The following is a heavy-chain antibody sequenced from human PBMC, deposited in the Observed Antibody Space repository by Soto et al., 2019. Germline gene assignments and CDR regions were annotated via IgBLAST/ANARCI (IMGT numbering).Heavy chain of an antibody. D-gene: IGHD5-18*01. CDR1: GGSISSYY. Sequence: PLETLSLTCTVSGGSISSYYWSWIRQPPGKGLEWIGYIYYSGSTNYNPSLKSRVTISVDTSKNQFSLKLSSVTAADTAVYYCARGRVGTAMVATPANFDYWGQGTLVTVSS. CDR3: ARGRVGTAMVATPANFDY. V-gene: IGHV4-59*12. CDR2: IYYSGST. J-gene: IGHJ4*02.